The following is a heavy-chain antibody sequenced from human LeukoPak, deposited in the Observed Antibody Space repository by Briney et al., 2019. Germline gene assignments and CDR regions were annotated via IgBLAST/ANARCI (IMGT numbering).Heavy chain of an antibody. D-gene: IGHD1-26*01. Sequence: GGSLRLSCAASGFTFSSYGMHWVRQAPGKGLEWVAVIWYDGSNKYYADSVKGRFTISRDNPKNTLYLQMNSLRAEDTAVYYCATSGSYYRFEYWGQGTLVTVSS. CDR3: ATSGSYYRFEY. J-gene: IGHJ4*02. CDR2: IWYDGSNK. CDR1: GFTFSSYG. V-gene: IGHV3-33*01.